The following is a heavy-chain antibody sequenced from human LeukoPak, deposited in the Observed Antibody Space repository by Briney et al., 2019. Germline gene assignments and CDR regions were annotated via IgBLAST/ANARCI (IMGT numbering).Heavy chain of an antibody. D-gene: IGHD3-3*02. J-gene: IGHJ3*02. Sequence: PGGSLRLSCAASGFTFDNYGMSWVRQAPGKGLEWVSGINCNGGSTCYADSVKGRFTISRDNAKNSLYLQMNSLRAEDTALYYCARDLAVDDAFDIWGQGTMVTVSS. CDR1: GFTFDNYG. V-gene: IGHV3-20*04. CDR2: INCNGGST. CDR3: ARDLAVDDAFDI.